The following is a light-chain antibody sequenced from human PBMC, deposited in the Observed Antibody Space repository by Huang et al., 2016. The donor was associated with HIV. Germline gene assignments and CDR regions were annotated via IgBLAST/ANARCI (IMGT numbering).Light chain of an antibody. CDR2: GAS. J-gene: IGKJ1*01. V-gene: IGKV3-20*01. Sequence: EIVLTQSPGTLSLSPGERATLSCRASQSVSSSYLAWYQQKPGQAPRLLFYGASSRATGIPDRFSGSGSGTDCTLTSSRLEPEDFAVYYCQQYDSSPWTFGQGTKVEIK. CDR3: QQYDSSPWT. CDR1: QSVSSSY.